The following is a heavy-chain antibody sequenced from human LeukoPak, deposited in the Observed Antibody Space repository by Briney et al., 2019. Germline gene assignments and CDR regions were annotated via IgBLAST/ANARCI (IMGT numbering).Heavy chain of an antibody. CDR2: INHSGST. V-gene: IGHV4-34*01. Sequence: SETLSLTCAVYGGSFSGYYWSWIRQPPGKGLEWIGEINHSGSTNYNPSPKSRGTISVDTSKTQFSLKLSSVTAADTAVYYCARGGRGYSYGYVGFGYWGQGTLVTVSS. CDR1: GGSFSGYY. CDR3: ARGGRGYSYGYVGFGY. D-gene: IGHD5-18*01. J-gene: IGHJ4*02.